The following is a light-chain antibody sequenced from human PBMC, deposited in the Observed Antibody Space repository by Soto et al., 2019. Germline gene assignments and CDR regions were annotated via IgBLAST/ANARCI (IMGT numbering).Light chain of an antibody. V-gene: IGKV1-5*03. CDR3: QQYNSS. CDR1: QSISNW. Sequence: DTQMTQSPSTLSASVGDRVTITCRASQSISNWLAWYQQKPGKAPKLLIYKASSLKSGVPSRFSGSGSGTEFTLTISSLQPDDFATYYCQQYNSSFGQGTK. CDR2: KAS. J-gene: IGKJ2*01.